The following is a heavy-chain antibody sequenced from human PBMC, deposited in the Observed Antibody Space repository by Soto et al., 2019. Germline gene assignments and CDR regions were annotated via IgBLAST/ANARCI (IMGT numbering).Heavy chain of an antibody. CDR2: ILYSGTT. V-gene: IGHV4-39*01. CDR3: ARGGGYYGVLFDY. J-gene: IGHJ4*02. D-gene: IGHD4-17*01. Sequence: QLQLQESGPGLLRPSETLSLTCNVSGGAISSSSYFWGWVRQPPGKTLEWIGHILYSGTTHYNESLKSRVTISVDTSKNQFPLSLNSVTPTDTAVYYCARGGGYYGVLFDYWGQGTLVPVSS. CDR1: GGAISSSSYF.